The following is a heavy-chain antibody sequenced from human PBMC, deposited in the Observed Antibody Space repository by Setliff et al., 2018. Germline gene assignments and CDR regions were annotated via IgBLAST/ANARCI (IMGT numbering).Heavy chain of an antibody. V-gene: IGHV3-48*03. CDR3: ARLPNYVWGSPVDY. J-gene: IGHJ4*02. D-gene: IGHD3-16*01. CDR1: GFFFRSYE. CDR2: INSGGTKI. Sequence: GESLRLSCAASGFFFRSYEMNWVRQTPGKGLEWVSYINSGGTKIYYADSVEGRFTISRDNGKNSLFLQMNSVRAEDTAVYYCARLPNYVWGSPVDYWGQGTLVTVSS.